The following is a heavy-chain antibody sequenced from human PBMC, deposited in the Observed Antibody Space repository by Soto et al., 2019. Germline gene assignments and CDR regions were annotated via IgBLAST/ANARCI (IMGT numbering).Heavy chain of an antibody. D-gene: IGHD1-26*01. J-gene: IGHJ4*02. CDR3: TTWSYEGY. Sequence: EVQLVESGGGLVKPGGSLRLCCAASGFTFSSAWMNWVRQAPGKGLEWVGRIKTKSQGETTDYPAPVKGRFTILRDDSKNMLYLQMSSLNTEDTAVYYFTTWSYEGYWVQGTLVTVSS. CDR2: IKTKSQGETT. CDR1: GFTFSSAW. V-gene: IGHV3-15*07.